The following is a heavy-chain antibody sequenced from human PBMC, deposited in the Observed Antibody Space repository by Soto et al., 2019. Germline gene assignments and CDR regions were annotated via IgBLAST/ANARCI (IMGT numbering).Heavy chain of an antibody. CDR1: GGSISSSSYY. CDR2: VYYRGST. J-gene: IGHJ4*02. CDR3: ARLIAAAAGTHCDY. V-gene: IGHV4-39*01. Sequence: SETLSLTCTVYGGSISSSSYYWGWIRQPPGKGLEWMGSVYYRGSTYYNPSLKRRVTRSVETSKKKFSLKLSSVTAADTAVYYCARLIAAAAGTHCDYWGQGTLVTVAS. D-gene: IGHD6-13*01.